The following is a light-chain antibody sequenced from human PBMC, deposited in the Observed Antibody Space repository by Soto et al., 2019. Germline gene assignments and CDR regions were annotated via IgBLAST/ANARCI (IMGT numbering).Light chain of an antibody. J-gene: IGKJ1*01. CDR3: QHYNSYSWT. CDR1: QSISSW. Sequence: DIQMTQSPSTLSASVGDRVTITCRASQSISSWLAWYQQKPGKAPNLLIYKASTLESGVPSGFSGSGSGTEFTLNISSLKPDDYGTYYCQHYNSYSWTFGQGTKVEIK. CDR2: KAS. V-gene: IGKV1-5*03.